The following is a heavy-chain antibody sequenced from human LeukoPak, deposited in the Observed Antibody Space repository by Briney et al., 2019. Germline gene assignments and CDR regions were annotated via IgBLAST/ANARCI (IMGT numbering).Heavy chain of an antibody. Sequence: SETLSLTCTVSGGSISSYYWSWIRQPAGKGLEWIGRIYTSGSTSYNPSLKSRVTMSVDTSKNQFSLKLSSVTAADTAVYFCARDQSLTGSSAFDIWGQGTMVTVSS. D-gene: IGHD6-13*01. CDR2: IYTSGST. CDR3: ARDQSLTGSSAFDI. CDR1: GGSISSYY. V-gene: IGHV4-4*07. J-gene: IGHJ3*02.